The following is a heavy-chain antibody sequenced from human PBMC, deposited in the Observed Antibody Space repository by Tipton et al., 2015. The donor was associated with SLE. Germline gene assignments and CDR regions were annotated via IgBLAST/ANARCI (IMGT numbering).Heavy chain of an antibody. Sequence: TLSLTCTVSGGSISSGSYYWSWIRQPAGKGLEWIGRIYTSGGTNYNPSLKSRVTISVDTSKNQFSLKLSSVTAADTAVYYCASGPYYDILTGYYNDYFDYWGQGTLVTVSS. CDR2: IYTSGGT. CDR1: GGSISSGSYY. J-gene: IGHJ4*02. CDR3: ASGPYYDILTGYYNDYFDY. D-gene: IGHD3-9*01. V-gene: IGHV4-61*02.